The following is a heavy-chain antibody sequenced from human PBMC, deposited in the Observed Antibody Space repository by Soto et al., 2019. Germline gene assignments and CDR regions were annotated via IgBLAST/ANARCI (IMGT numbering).Heavy chain of an antibody. CDR3: ASLFGTTGTRLDI. CDR2: ISSNGGST. J-gene: IGHJ3*02. D-gene: IGHD1-1*01. Sequence: HPGGSLRLSCAASGFTFSSYAMHWVRQAPGKGLEYVSAISSNGGSTYYANSVKGRFTISRDNSKNTLYLQMGSLRAEDMAVYYCASLFGTTGTRLDIWGQGTMVTVSS. CDR1: GFTFSSYA. V-gene: IGHV3-64*01.